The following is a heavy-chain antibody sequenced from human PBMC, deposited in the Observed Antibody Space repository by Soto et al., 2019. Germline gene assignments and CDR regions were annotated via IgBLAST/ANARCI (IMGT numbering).Heavy chain of an antibody. CDR1: GFTFSSYA. V-gene: IGHV3-23*01. D-gene: IGHD2-15*01. CDR2: ISGSGGST. CDR3: AISPRDIVVVVAELADDLVDY. J-gene: IGHJ4*02. Sequence: EVQLLESGGGLVQPGGSLRLSCAASGFTFSSYAMSWVRQAPGKGLEWVSAISGSGGSTYYADSVKGRFTISRDNSKNTLYLQMNSLRAEDTAVYYCAISPRDIVVVVAELADDLVDYWGQGTLVTVSS.